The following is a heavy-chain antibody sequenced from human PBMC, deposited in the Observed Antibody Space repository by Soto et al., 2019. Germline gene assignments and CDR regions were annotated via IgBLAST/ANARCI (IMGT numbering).Heavy chain of an antibody. V-gene: IGHV1-69*01. Sequence: QVQLVQSGAEVKKPGSSVKVSCKASGGTFSSYAISWVRQAPGQGLEWMVGIIPIFGTANYAQKFQGRVTITADESTSTADMELSSLRSEDTAVYYCAIWRYNNYQSFLRTDYWGQGTLVTVSS. CDR3: AIWRYNNYQSFLRTDY. CDR1: GGTFSSYA. D-gene: IGHD1-20*01. J-gene: IGHJ4*02. CDR2: IIPIFGTA.